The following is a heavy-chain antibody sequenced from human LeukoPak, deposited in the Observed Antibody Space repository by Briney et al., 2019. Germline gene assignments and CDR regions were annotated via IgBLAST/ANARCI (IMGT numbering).Heavy chain of an antibody. CDR2: ISGSGSST. Sequence: PGGSLRLSCAASGFTFDNYAMNWVRQAPGKGLEWVSAISGSGSSTYYADSVKGRFTISRDNSKNTLYLQMNSLRVEDTAVYYCAKDVPNYYDSSGVDYWGQGTLVTVSS. CDR1: GFTFDNYA. CDR3: AKDVPNYYDSSGVDY. J-gene: IGHJ4*02. D-gene: IGHD3-22*01. V-gene: IGHV3-23*01.